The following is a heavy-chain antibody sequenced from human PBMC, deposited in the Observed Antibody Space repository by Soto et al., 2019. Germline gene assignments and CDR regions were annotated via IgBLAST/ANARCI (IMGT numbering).Heavy chain of an antibody. CDR2: IYPGDSDT. J-gene: IGHJ4*02. V-gene: IGHV5-51*01. D-gene: IGHD3-10*01. CDR1: GYSFTSYW. CDR3: ARPRTYGSGSRAGVIDY. Sequence: GESLKISCQGSGYSFTSYWIGWVRQMPGKGLECMGIIYPGDSDTRYSPSFQGQVTIAADKSIATAYLQWRSLKASDTSMYYCARPRTYGSGSRAGVIDYWGQGTLVTVSS.